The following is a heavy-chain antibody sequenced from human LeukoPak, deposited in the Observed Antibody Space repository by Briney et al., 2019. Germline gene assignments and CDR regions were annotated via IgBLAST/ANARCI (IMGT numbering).Heavy chain of an antibody. V-gene: IGHV1-18*01. D-gene: IGHD1-26*01. CDR3: TSPRSGTYDFDY. CDR2: ISAYNRNT. CDR1: GYSFLHYG. Sequence: ASVKVSCKASGYSFLHYGISWVRQAPGQGLEGMGWISAYNRNTNYAQKVQGRVTMTIETSTSTAYMELRGLRSDDTAVYYCTSPRSGTYDFDYWGQGTLVTVSS. J-gene: IGHJ4*02.